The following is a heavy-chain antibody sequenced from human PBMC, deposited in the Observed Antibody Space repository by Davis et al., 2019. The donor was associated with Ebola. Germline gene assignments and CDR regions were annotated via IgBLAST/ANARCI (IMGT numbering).Heavy chain of an antibody. J-gene: IGHJ4*02. CDR2: IYYSGST. Sequence: PSETLSLTCTVSGGSISSSSYYWGWIRQPPGKGLEWIGSIYYSGSTYYNPSLKSRVTISVDTSKNQFSLKLSSVTAADTAVYYCARGYGSGPWYWGQGTLVTVSS. CDR1: GGSISSSSYY. CDR3: ARGYGSGPWY. V-gene: IGHV4-39*07. D-gene: IGHD3-10*01.